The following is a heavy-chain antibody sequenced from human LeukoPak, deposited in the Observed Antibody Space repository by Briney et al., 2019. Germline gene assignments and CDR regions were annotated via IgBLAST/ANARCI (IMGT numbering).Heavy chain of an antibody. CDR1: GFTFSSYA. D-gene: IGHD6-6*01. J-gene: IGHJ4*02. CDR3: AKGYSNSAGLGGY. Sequence: GGSLRLSCAASGFTFSSYAMSWVRQAPGKGLEWVSTISGSGGNTYYADSVKGRLTISRDNSKSTLYLQMNSLRAEDTGVYYCAKGYSNSAGLGGYWGQGTLVTVSS. V-gene: IGHV3-23*01. CDR2: ISGSGGNT.